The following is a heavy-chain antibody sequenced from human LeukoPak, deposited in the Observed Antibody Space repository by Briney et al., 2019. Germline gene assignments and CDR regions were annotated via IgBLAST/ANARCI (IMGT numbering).Heavy chain of an antibody. CDR1: GGSFSGNY. Sequence: SETLSLTCAVYGGSFSGNYGTGIPQPPGKGREWIGEIDHSGSTNYKSSLKSRVTISGDTSKNQFSLKLSSVTAADTAVYYCARGCTNGICYLDYWGQGTLVTVSS. D-gene: IGHD2-8*01. J-gene: IGHJ4*02. V-gene: IGHV4-34*01. CDR2: IDHSGST. CDR3: ARGCTNGICYLDY.